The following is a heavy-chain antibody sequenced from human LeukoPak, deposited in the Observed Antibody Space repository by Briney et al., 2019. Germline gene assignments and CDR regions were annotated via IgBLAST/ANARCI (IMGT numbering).Heavy chain of an antibody. V-gene: IGHV1-2*02. D-gene: IGHD6-6*01. CDR2: INPNSGDT. Sequence: GASVKASCKASGYTFTGYYMHWVRQAPGQGLEWMGWINPNSGDTNYAQKFQGRVTMTRDTSISTAYMELSSLRSDDTAVYYCARRSTSSWSWFDPWGQGTLVTVSS. J-gene: IGHJ5*02. CDR3: ARRSTSSWSWFDP. CDR1: GYTFTGYY.